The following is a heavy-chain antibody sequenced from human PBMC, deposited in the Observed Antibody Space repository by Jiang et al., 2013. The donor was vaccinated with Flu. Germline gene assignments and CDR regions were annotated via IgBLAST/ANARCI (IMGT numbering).Heavy chain of an antibody. D-gene: IGHD2-2*01. J-gene: IGHJ5*02. Sequence: SGAEVKKPGASVKVSCKASGYTFTSYYMHWVRQAPGQGLEWMGIINPSGGSTSYAQKFQGRVTMTRDTSTNTVYMELSSLRSEDTAVYYCVPDCSSTSCYSGGWFDPWGQGTLV. CDR1: GYTFTSYY. CDR3: VPDCSSTSCYSGGWFDP. CDR2: INPSGGST. V-gene: IGHV1-46*01.